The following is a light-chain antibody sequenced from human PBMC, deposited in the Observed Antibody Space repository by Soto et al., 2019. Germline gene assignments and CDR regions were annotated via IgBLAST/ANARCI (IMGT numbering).Light chain of an antibody. CDR2: QAS. V-gene: IGKV1-5*03. CDR1: ESISKW. Sequence: DIQMTQSPSTLSAYVGDRFTISCLAVESISKWLAWYQQKPGKAPKLLIYQASNLESGVPSRFRGSGSGTEFTLTFSSLQVDDFETYYCQQYNDFPWTFGQGTKVDIK. CDR3: QQYNDFPWT. J-gene: IGKJ1*01.